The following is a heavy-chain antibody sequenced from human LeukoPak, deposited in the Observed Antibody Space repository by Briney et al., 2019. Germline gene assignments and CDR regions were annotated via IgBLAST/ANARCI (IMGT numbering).Heavy chain of an antibody. CDR1: GYTFTDYY. V-gene: IGHV1-2*02. J-gene: IGHJ4*02. CDR3: ARGTTQYSSSAFDY. CDR2: IKPNNGGT. Sequence: ASVKVSCKASGYTFTDYYMHWVRRVPGQGLEWMGWIKPNNGGTNYAQKFQGRVTLTRDTSISTAYMDLTRLTSDDAAVYFCARGTTQYSSSAFDYWGQGSLVTVSS. D-gene: IGHD6-13*01.